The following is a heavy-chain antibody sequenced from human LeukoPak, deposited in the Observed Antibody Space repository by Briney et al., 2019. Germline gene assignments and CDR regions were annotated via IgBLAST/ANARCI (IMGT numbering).Heavy chain of an antibody. J-gene: IGHJ4*02. D-gene: IGHD6-19*01. CDR3: ARGGWLGKPQRVDY. Sequence: PGGSLRLSCLTSGFTFSTNAMSWVRQAPGKGLEWISGISGSGASTYYADSVTGRFTISRDNSRNTLYLQMNSLRGDDTAVYYCARGGWLGKPQRVDYWGQGTLVTVSS. V-gene: IGHV3-23*01. CDR2: ISGSGAST. CDR1: GFTFSTNA.